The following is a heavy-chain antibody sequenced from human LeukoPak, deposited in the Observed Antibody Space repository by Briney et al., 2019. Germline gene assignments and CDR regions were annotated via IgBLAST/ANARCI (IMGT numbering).Heavy chain of an antibody. CDR1: GFTFSSYW. V-gene: IGHV3-7*01. Sequence: GGSLRLSCAASGFTFSSYWMSWVRQAPGKGLEWVANIKQDGSEKYYVDSVKGRFTISRDNAKSTLYLQMNSLRAEDTAVYYCVRSAYYGSRGFYLDSWGQGSLVTVSS. J-gene: IGHJ5*01. CDR2: IKQDGSEK. CDR3: VRSAYYGSRGFYLDS. D-gene: IGHD3-22*01.